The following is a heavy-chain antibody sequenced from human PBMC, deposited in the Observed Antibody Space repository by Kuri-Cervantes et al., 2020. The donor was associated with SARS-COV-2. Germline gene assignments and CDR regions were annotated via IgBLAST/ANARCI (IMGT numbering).Heavy chain of an antibody. CDR1: GGSISNYY. D-gene: IGHD5-18*01. V-gene: IGHV4-4*07. CDR3: GRVSWIQLWRRYSDS. Sequence: GSLRLSCAVSGGSISNYYWSWIRQPAGKGLEWIGHLDASGSTSYNPSLMGRVTISLDTSKNQVSLRLTSATAADTAVYYCGRVSWIQLWRRYSDSWGQGTLVTVSS. J-gene: IGHJ4*02. CDR2: LDASGST.